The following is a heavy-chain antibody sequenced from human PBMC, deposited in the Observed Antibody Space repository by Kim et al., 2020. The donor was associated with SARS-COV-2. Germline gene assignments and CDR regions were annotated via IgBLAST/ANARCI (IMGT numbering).Heavy chain of an antibody. Sequence: SLESRVTISVDTSKNQFSLKLSSVTAADTAVYYCATGEYGDYYYYYMDVWGKGTTVTVSS. CDR3: ATGEYGDYYYYYMDV. D-gene: IGHD4-17*01. J-gene: IGHJ6*03. V-gene: IGHV4-59*01.